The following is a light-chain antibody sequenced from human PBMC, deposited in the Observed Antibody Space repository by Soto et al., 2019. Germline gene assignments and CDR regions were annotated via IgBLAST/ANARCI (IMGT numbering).Light chain of an antibody. J-gene: IGKJ1*01. CDR3: QQTYSSSWT. Sequence: DIQMTQPPSSLSASVGDSVTITCRASQSVRNYLNWYQHKPGKAPKLLIYGASRLQTGVPSRFSGSGSGTDFTLTVSSLQPEDFATYYCQQTYSSSWTFGQGTKVDIK. CDR1: QSVRNY. V-gene: IGKV1-39*01. CDR2: GAS.